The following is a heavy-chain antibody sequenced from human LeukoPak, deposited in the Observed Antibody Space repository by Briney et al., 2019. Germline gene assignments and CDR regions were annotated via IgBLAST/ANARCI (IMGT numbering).Heavy chain of an antibody. J-gene: IGHJ4*02. V-gene: IGHV3-7*01. Sequence: PGGSLRLSCVVYGFTFSDYWMSWVRQAPGKGLEWVGNIREDGSETDYEDSVRGRFTITRDNAKNSVYLQMHSLRAEDTAAYYCARDTGKVVGSSSWVSHFDYWGQGSLVTVSS. D-gene: IGHD6-13*01. CDR3: ARDTGKVVGSSSWVSHFDY. CDR2: IREDGSET. CDR1: GFTFSDYW.